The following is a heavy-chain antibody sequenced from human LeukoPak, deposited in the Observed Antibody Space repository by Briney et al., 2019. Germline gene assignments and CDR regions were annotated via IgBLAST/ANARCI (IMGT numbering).Heavy chain of an antibody. CDR2: IYYSGST. D-gene: IGHD3-16*01. Sequence: SGTLSLTCTVSGGSISSYYWSWIRQPPGKGLEWIGYIYYSGSTNYNPSLKSRVTISVDTSKNQFSLKLSSVTAADTAVYYCARGLRYFDYWGQGTLVTVSS. CDR1: GGSISSYY. CDR3: ARGLRYFDY. V-gene: IGHV4-59*01. J-gene: IGHJ4*02.